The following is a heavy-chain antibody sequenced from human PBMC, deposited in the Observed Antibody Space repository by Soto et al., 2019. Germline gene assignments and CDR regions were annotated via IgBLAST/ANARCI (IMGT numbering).Heavy chain of an antibody. V-gene: IGHV4-4*02. J-gene: IGHJ4*02. CDR1: GDSVTNNNW. D-gene: IGHD5-12*01. CDR2: LHHSGST. Sequence: QVQLQESGPGLVKPSGTLSLTCAVSGDSVTNNNWWNWVRQPPGKGLEWIGELHHSGSTNYNPSLKSRVTISLDKSRNRFSLSLTSVTAADTAVYYCARESYSATEGRDGYNLLYWGQGSRITVSS. CDR3: ARESYSATEGRDGYNLLY.